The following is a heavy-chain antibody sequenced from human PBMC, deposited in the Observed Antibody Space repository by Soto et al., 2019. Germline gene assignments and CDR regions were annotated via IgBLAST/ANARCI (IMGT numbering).Heavy chain of an antibody. V-gene: IGHV4-4*07. CDR3: VRDGTKTLRDWFDP. D-gene: IGHD1-1*01. Sequence: SEILSLTCTVSDASISGFYWSWIRKSAGKGLEWIGRIYATGTTDYNPSLKRRVMMSVDTSKKQFSLKLRSVTAADTAVYYCVRDGTKTLRDWFDPWGQGISVTVSS. CDR2: IYATGTT. CDR1: DASISGFY. J-gene: IGHJ5*02.